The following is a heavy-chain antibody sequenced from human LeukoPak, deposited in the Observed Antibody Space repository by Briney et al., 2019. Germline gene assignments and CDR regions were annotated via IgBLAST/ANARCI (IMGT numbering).Heavy chain of an antibody. CDR2: IKQDGSEK. CDR1: GFTFSSYW. J-gene: IGHJ6*02. Sequence: PGGSLRLSCAASGFTFSSYWMSWVRQAPGKGLEWVANIKQDGSEKYYVDSVKGRFTISRDNAKNSLYLQMNSLRAEDTAVYYCAREITVTTLGHYYYGMDVWGQGTTVTVSS. CDR3: AREITVTTLGHYYYGMDV. D-gene: IGHD4-17*01. V-gene: IGHV3-7*01.